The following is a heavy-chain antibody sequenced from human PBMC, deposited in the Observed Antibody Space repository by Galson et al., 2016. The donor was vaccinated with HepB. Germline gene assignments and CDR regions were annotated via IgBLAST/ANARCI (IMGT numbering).Heavy chain of an antibody. V-gene: IGHV3-23*01. Sequence: RLSCAVSGFSFSTYGMSWVRQAPGKGLEWNSAIRGSGGVTLNADSVRGRFTISRDHSKRTLFLHMSSLTVEDTAVYYCAKGILEVPAALPFESRGQGTLVIVSS. J-gene: IGHJ4*02. D-gene: IGHD2-2*01. CDR1: GFSFSTYG. CDR2: IRGSGGVT. CDR3: AKGILEVPAALPFES.